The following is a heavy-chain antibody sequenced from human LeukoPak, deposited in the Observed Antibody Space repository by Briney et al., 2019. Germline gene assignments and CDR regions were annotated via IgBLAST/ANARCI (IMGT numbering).Heavy chain of an antibody. CDR2: ISSSSSSYI. D-gene: IGHD5-24*01. Sequence: PGGSLRLSCAASGFTFSSYSMNWVRQAPGKGLEWVSSISSSSSSYIYYADSVKGRFTISRDNAKNSLYLQMNSLRAEDTAVYYCAKDDRWLQFCCWGRGTLVTVSA. CDR1: GFTFSSYS. V-gene: IGHV3-21*04. CDR3: AKDDRWLQFCC. J-gene: IGHJ4*02.